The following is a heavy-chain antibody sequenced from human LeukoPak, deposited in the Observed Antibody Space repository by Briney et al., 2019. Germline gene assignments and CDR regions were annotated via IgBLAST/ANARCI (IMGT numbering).Heavy chain of an antibody. CDR2: INHSGYT. D-gene: IGHD6-19*01. CDR1: GGSISTYY. J-gene: IGHJ4*02. Sequence: PSETLSLTCTVSGGSISTYYWSWIRQPPGKGLEWIGYINHSGYTNSNPSLKSRATISVDTSKNQLSLKLSSVTAADTAVYYCARHGSGWRFDYWGQGTLVTVSS. CDR3: ARHGSGWRFDY. V-gene: IGHV4-59*08.